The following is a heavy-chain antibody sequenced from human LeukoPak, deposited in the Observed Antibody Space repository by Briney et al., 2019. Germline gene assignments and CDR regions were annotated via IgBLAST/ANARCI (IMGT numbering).Heavy chain of an antibody. Sequence: GGSLRLSCAASGFTFSSYGIHWVXQAPGXGLECLTVIWYDGSNKYSANSVKARFTISRDNSKTTLYLQMNSLRAEDTAVYYCARGPNYDLVGYFDYWGQGTLVTVSS. V-gene: IGHV3-33*01. CDR1: GFTFSSYG. CDR2: IWYDGSNK. J-gene: IGHJ4*02. CDR3: ARGPNYDLVGYFDY. D-gene: IGHD3-3*01.